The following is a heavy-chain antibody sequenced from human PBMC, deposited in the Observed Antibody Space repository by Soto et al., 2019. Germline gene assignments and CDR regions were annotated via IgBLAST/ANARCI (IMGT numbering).Heavy chain of an antibody. D-gene: IGHD4-17*01. V-gene: IGHV1-3*01. CDR2: INAGNGNT. CDR1: GYTFTSYA. CDR3: ARPAYGDYAAGYFDL. J-gene: IGHJ2*01. Sequence: GASVKVSCKASGYTFTSYAMHWVRQAPGQRLEWMGWINAGNGNTKYSQKFQGRVTITRDTSASTAYMELSSLRSEDTAVYYCARPAYGDYAAGYFDLWGRGTLVTVSS.